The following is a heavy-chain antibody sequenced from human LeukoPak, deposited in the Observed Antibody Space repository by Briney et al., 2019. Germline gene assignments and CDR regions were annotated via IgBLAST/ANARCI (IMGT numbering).Heavy chain of an antibody. Sequence: GGSLRLSCAACGFTFSSYRMSWVRQAPGKGLEWVGNIKYDGSQKFYVDSEKARFTISRDNAKNSLYLQMNSLRAEDTAVYYCARVPLCGSGGSCYYDYGMDVWGQGTTVTVSS. CDR2: IKYDGSQK. V-gene: IGHV3-7*01. CDR3: ARVPLCGSGGSCYYDYGMDV. J-gene: IGHJ6*02. CDR1: GFTFSSYR. D-gene: IGHD2-15*01.